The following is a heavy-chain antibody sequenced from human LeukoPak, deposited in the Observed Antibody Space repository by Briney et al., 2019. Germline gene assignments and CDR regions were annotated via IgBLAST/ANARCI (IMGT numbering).Heavy chain of an antibody. Sequence: ASVKVSCKASGYTFTSYDISWVRQATGQGLEWVGFMNPNSGKTVYAQKFQGRVTMSTSISTAYMELSSLRSEDTAVYYCAREGFDYWGQGTLVTVSS. J-gene: IGHJ4*02. V-gene: IGHV1-8*02. CDR3: AREGFDY. CDR2: MNPNSGKT. CDR1: GYTFTSYD.